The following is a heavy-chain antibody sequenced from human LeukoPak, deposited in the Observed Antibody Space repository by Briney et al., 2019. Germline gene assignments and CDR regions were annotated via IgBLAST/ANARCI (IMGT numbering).Heavy chain of an antibody. CDR2: INHSGST. V-gene: IGHV4-34*01. CDR3: ARGSNWFDP. J-gene: IGHJ5*02. CDR1: GGSFSGYY. Sequence: PSETLSLTCAVYGGSFSGYYWSWIRQPPGKGLEWIGEINHSGSTNYNPSLKSRVTISVDTSKNQFSLKLSSVTAADTAVYYCARGSNWFDPWGQGMLVTVSS.